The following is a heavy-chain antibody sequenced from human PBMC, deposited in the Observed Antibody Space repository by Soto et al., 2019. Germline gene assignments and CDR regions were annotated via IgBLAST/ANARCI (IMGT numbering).Heavy chain of an antibody. CDR3: ARVDVVVPAATLGSYGMDV. Sequence: GGSLRLSCAASGFTFSSYSMNWVRQAPGKGLEWVSYISSSSSTIYYADSVKGRFTISRDNAKNSLYLQMNSLRDEDTAVYYCARVDVVVPAATLGSYGMDVWGQGTTVTVSS. J-gene: IGHJ6*02. CDR2: ISSSSSTI. D-gene: IGHD2-2*01. V-gene: IGHV3-48*02. CDR1: GFTFSSYS.